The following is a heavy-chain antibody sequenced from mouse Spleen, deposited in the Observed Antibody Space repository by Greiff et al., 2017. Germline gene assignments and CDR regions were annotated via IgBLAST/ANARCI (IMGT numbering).Heavy chain of an antibody. Sequence: EVMLVESGGGLVKPGGSLKLSCAASGFTFSSYAMSWVRQTPEKRLEWVAAINSNGGSTYYPDTVKDRFTISRDNAKNTLYLQMSSLRSEDTALYYCARQFYSYYAMDYWGQGTSVTVSS. CDR2: INSNGGST. J-gene: IGHJ4*01. CDR3: ARQFYSYYAMDY. V-gene: IGHV5-6-2*01. D-gene: IGHD2-12*01. CDR1: GFTFSSYA.